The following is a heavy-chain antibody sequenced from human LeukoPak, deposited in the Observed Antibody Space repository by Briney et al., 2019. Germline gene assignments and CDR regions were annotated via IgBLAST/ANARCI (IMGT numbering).Heavy chain of an antibody. CDR1: GYTFTGYY. Sequence: GASVKVSCKASGYTFTGYYMHWVRQAPGQGLEWMGWIIPNSGGTNFAQKFQGRVTMTRDTSISTAYMELRSLRSDDTAVYYCARDLGSNFYYALDYWGQGTLVTVSS. J-gene: IGHJ4*02. CDR3: ARDLGSNFYYALDY. CDR2: IIPNSGGT. D-gene: IGHD3-22*01. V-gene: IGHV1-2*02.